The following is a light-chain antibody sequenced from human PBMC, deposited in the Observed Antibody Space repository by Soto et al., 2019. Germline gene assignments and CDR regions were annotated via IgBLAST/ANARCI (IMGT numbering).Light chain of an antibody. CDR3: HQYFDWPRVT. CDR2: GTS. V-gene: IGKV3-15*01. CDR1: QSVTGH. Sequence: EIVVTQSPATLSVSPGERATLSCRVSQSVTGHLAWYQQRPGQAPRLLIYGTSTRATDVPLRFSGGGSGTEFTLTINNLQSEDFAVYFCHQYFDWPRVTFGQGTKLEIK. J-gene: IGKJ1*01.